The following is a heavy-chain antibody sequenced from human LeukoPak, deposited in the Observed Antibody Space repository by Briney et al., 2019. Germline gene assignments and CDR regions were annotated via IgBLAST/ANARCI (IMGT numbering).Heavy chain of an antibody. V-gene: IGHV4-4*02. CDR2: IYHSGST. CDR1: GVSISSSNW. CDR3: ARGRGARSSRWYNWFDP. D-gene: IGHD6-13*01. Sequence: SGTLSLTCTVSGVSISSSNWWTRVRQPPGKGLEWIGEIYHSGSTNYNPSLKSRVTISIDTSKNQFSLEMSSVTAADTAVYYCARGRGARSSRWYNWFDPWGQGTLVTVSS. J-gene: IGHJ5*02.